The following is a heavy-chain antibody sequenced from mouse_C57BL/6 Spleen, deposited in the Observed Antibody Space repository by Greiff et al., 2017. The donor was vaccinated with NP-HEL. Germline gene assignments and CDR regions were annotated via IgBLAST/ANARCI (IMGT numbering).Heavy chain of an antibody. CDR1: GFTFSDYG. D-gene: IGHD2-4*01. CDR2: ISSGSSTI. J-gene: IGHJ4*01. Sequence: EVKVVESGGGLVKPGGSLKLSCAASGFTFSDYGMHWVRQAPEKGLEWVAYISSGSSTIYYADTVKGRFTISRDNAKNTLFLQMTSLRSEDTAMYYCARIYDYDVRYAMDYWGQGTSVTVSS. V-gene: IGHV5-17*01. CDR3: ARIYDYDVRYAMDY.